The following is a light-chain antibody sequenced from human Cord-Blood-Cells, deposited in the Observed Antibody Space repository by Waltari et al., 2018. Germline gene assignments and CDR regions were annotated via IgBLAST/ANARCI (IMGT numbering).Light chain of an antibody. CDR2: WAS. J-gene: IGKJ1*01. CDR1: QSVLYSSTNKNY. V-gene: IGKV4-1*01. CDR3: QQYYSTRT. Sequence: DIVMTQSPDSLTVSLGESATINCKSSQSVLYSSTNKNYLAWYQQKPGQPPKLLIYWASTRESGVPDRFSGSGSGTDFTLTISSLQAEDVAVYYCQQYYSTRTFGQGTKVEIK.